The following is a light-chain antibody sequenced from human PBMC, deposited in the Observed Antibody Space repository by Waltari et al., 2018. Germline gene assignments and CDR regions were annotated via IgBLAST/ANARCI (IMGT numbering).Light chain of an antibody. CDR3: GTWDSSLSAVV. J-gene: IGLJ2*01. CDR1: SSNIGKNY. V-gene: IGLV1-51*01. Sequence: QSVLTQPPSVSAAPGQRVTITCSGSSSNIGKNYVSWHQQLPGTAPKLLIYDNKKRPSGIPDRFSGSKSGTSATLGITGLQTGDEADYYCGTWDSSLSAVVVGGGTKLTVL. CDR2: DNK.